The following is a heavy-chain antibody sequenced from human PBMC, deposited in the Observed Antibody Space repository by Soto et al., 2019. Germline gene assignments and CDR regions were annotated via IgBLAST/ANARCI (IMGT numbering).Heavy chain of an antibody. CDR3: ARSFVVAAAGPFDY. CDR1: GGYISSGGYY. J-gene: IGHJ4*02. D-gene: IGHD6-13*01. Sequence: QVQLQESGPGLVKPSQTLSLTCTVSGGYISSGGYYWSWIRQHPGKGLELIGYIYYSGRTYYNPSLKSRFTISVDTSKNQCSLKLSSVTAADTAVYYCARSFVVAAAGPFDYWGQGTLLTVSS. V-gene: IGHV4-31*03. CDR2: IYYSGRT.